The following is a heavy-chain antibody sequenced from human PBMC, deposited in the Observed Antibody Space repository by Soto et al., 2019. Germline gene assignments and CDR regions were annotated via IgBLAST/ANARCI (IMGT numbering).Heavy chain of an antibody. D-gene: IGHD3-22*01. CDR2: SNHSGST. CDR1: AGSVTGYY. V-gene: IGHV4-34*01. Sequence: SQTLSLTCALDAGSVTGYYWSWIRPPPGKGLGWIGESNHSGSTKYNPSLKSRVIMSVDTSNNQYSLKLSSVTAANTAVVYCARCPCYHDTTGYCTTSYYYGLDVWGQGTTVTVSS. J-gene: IGHJ6*02. CDR3: ARCPCYHDTTGYCTTSYYYGLDV.